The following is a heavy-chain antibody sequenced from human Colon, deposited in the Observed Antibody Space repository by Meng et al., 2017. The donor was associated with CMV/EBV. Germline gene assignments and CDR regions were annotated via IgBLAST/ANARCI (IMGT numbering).Heavy chain of an antibody. CDR3: ATTMVRGVISTFDD. V-gene: IGHV1-2*02. J-gene: IGHJ4*02. D-gene: IGHD3-10*01. CDR2: INPNGGGT. Sequence: ASVQVSFKASLYTFTGYYMHWVLQAPGQGLEWMGLINPNGGGTNYAQKFQGRVTMTRDTSISTAYMELGRLRSDDTAVYYCATTMVRGVISTFDDWGQGTLVTVSS. CDR1: LYTFTGYY.